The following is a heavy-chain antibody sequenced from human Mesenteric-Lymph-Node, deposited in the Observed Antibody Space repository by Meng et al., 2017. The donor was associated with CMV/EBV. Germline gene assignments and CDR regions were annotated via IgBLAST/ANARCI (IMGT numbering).Heavy chain of an antibody. V-gene: IGHV4-59*01. CDR1: GGSISSYY. CDR3: ARASQAAAGEYYGMDV. CDR2: IYYSGST. Sequence: GSLRLSCTVSGGSISSYYWSWIRQPPGKGLEWIGYIYYSGSTNYNPSLKSRVTISVDTSKNQFSLKLSSVTAADTAVYYCARASQAAAGEYYGMDVWGQGTTVTVSS. J-gene: IGHJ6*02. D-gene: IGHD6-13*01.